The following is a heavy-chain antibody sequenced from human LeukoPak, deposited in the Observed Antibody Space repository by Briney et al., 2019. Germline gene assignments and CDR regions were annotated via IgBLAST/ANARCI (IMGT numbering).Heavy chain of an antibody. Sequence: ASVKVPCKASGYTFTSYVISWVRQAPGQGLEWMGWISAYNGNTNYAQKLQGRVTMTTDTSTSTAYMELRSLRSDDTAVYYCARARNEYYYDSSGSPFGYWGQGTLVTVSS. CDR2: ISAYNGNT. CDR3: ARARNEYYYDSSGSPFGY. J-gene: IGHJ4*02. V-gene: IGHV1-18*01. CDR1: GYTFTSYV. D-gene: IGHD3-22*01.